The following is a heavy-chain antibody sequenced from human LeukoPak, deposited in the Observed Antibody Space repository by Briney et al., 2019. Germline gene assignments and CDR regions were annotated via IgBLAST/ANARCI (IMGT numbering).Heavy chain of an antibody. Sequence: ASVNVPCKASGYTFTSYAFSWVRQAPGQGLEWMGGIIPIFGTANYAQKFQGRVTITTDESTSTAYMELSSLRSEDTAVYYCAVGTERITIFGVAPTAVDYWGQGTLVTVSS. J-gene: IGHJ4*02. CDR1: GYTFTSYA. D-gene: IGHD3-3*01. CDR2: IIPIFGTA. CDR3: AVGTERITIFGVAPTAVDY. V-gene: IGHV1-69*05.